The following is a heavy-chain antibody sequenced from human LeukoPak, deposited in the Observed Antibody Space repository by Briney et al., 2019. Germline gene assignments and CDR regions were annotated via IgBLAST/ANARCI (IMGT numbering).Heavy chain of an antibody. CDR1: GFTFSSYE. CDR3: ARDFGRYFFDY. D-gene: IGHD3-10*01. J-gene: IGHJ4*02. V-gene: IGHV3-48*03. CDR2: ISSRATAI. Sequence: GGSLRLSCAASGFTFSSYEMNWDREAPGKGLEWVSYISSRATAIYYADSVKGRFTISRDNAKNSLYLQMNSLRAEDTAVYYCARDFGRYFFDYWGQGTLVTVSS.